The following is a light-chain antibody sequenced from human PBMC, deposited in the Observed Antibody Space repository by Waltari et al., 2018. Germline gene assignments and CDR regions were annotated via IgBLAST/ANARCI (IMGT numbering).Light chain of an antibody. CDR1: KLGDKY. CDR3: QAWDSSTVV. V-gene: IGLV3-1*01. J-gene: IGLJ2*01. Sequence: SYELTQPPSVSVSPGQTASTPCSGAKLGDKYACWYQQKPGQSPVLVIYQESKRPSGIPERFSGSNSGNTATLTISGTQAMDEADYYCQAWDSSTVVFGGGTKLTVL. CDR2: QES.